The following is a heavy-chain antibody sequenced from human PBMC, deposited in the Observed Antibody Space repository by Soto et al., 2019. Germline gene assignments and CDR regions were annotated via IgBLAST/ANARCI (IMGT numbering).Heavy chain of an antibody. CDR3: TSRAHDF. CDR2: IYHSGST. Sequence: SETLSLTCTVSGGSITSYYWSWIRQPPGKGLEWIGYIYHSGSTNSNPSLKSRVTISLDTSKSQFSLRLSSVTAADTAVYYCTSRAHDFWGPATLVTVSS. V-gene: IGHV4-59*01. CDR1: GGSITSYY. D-gene: IGHD3-3*01. J-gene: IGHJ4*02.